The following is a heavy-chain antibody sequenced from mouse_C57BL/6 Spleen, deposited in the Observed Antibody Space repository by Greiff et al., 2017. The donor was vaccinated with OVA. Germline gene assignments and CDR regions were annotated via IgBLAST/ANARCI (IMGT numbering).Heavy chain of an antibody. CDR2: IYIGNGYT. Sequence: VHVKQSGAELVRPGSSVKMSCKTSGYTFTSYGINWVKQRPGQGLEWIGYIYIGNGYTEYNEKFKGKATLTSDTSSSTAYMQLSSLTSEDSAIYFCARSPPLYGNYDYFDYWGQGTTLTVSS. CDR1: GYTFTSYG. V-gene: IGHV1-58*01. J-gene: IGHJ2*01. CDR3: ARSPPLYGNYDYFDY. D-gene: IGHD2-1*01.